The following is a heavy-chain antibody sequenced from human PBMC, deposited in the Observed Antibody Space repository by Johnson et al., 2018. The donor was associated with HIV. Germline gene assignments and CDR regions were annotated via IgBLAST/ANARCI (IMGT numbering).Heavy chain of an antibody. J-gene: IGHJ3*02. Sequence: QVQLVESGGGVVQPGRSLRLSCAASGFTFSSYAMHWVRQAPGKGLEWVAVISYDGSNKYYADSVKGRFTISRDNSKNTLYLQMNSLRAEDTAVYYCAKDGAMAVDIWGQGTPVTVSS. CDR2: ISYDGSNK. CDR3: AKDGAMAVDI. CDR1: GFTFSSYA. D-gene: IGHD2-2*01. V-gene: IGHV3-30-3*01.